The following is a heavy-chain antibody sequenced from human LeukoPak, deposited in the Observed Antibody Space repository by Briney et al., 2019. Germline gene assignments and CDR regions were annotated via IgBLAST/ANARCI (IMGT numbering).Heavy chain of an antibody. V-gene: IGHV1-69*13. CDR3: ARALPYSSGWSHFDY. Sequence: GASVKVSCKASGGTFSSYAISWVRQAPGQGLEWMGGIIPIFGTANYAQKFQGRVTITADESTSTAYMELSSLRSEDTAVYYRARALPYSSGWSHFDYWGQGTLVTVSS. CDR2: IIPIFGTA. D-gene: IGHD6-19*01. CDR1: GGTFSSYA. J-gene: IGHJ4*02.